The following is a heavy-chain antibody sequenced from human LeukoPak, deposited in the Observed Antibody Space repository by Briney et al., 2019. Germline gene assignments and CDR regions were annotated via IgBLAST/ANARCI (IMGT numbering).Heavy chain of an antibody. CDR3: ARRNLGYCSGGSCQGSNELFDY. CDR1: GYSFTSYW. J-gene: IGHJ4*02. D-gene: IGHD2-15*01. V-gene: IGHV5-51*01. CDR2: IYPGDSDT. Sequence: GESLRISCKGSGYSFTSYWIGWVRQMPGKGLEWMGIIYPGDSDTRYGPSFQGQVTISADKSISTAYLQWSSLKASDTAMYYCARRNLGYCSGGSCQGSNELFDYWGQGTLVTVSS.